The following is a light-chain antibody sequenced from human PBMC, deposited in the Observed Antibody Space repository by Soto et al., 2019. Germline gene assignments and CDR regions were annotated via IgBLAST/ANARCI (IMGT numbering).Light chain of an antibody. CDR1: QSLSTD. V-gene: IGKV3-15*01. CDR3: QQYNNWPPL. CDR2: GAF. J-gene: IGKJ2*01. Sequence: EIVMTQSPATLSVSPGERATLSCRASQSLSTDLAWYQQKPGQSPRLLIYGAFTRATGIPARFSGSGSGTEFTLTIRSMQSEDCAIYYCQQYNNWPPLFGQGTKMEIK.